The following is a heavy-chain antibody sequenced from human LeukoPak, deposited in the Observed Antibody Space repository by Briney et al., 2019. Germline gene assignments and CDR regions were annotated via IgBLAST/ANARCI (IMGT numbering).Heavy chain of an antibody. CDR2: INHSGST. D-gene: IGHD3-22*01. V-gene: IGHV4-34*01. CDR1: GGSFSGYY. J-gene: IGHJ4*02. Sequence: SETLSLTCAVYGGSFSGYYWSWIRQPPGKGLEWIGEINHSGSTNYNPSLKSRVTISVDTSKNQFSLKLSSVTAADTAVYYCARAQSRYYYDSSGYSFDYWGQGTLVTVSS. CDR3: ARAQSRYYYDSSGYSFDY.